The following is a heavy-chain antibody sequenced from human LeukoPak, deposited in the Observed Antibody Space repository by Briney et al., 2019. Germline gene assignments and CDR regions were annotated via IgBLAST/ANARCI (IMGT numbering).Heavy chain of an antibody. CDR1: GGSFSGYY. V-gene: IGHV4-34*01. CDR2: INHSGST. CDR3: ARGGSGSPGARGFDY. J-gene: IGHJ4*02. D-gene: IGHD3-10*01. Sequence: SETLSLTCAVYGGSFSGYYWSWIRQPPGKGLEWIGEINHSGSTNYNPSLKSRVTISVDTSKNQFSLKLSFVTAADTAVYYCARGGSGSPGARGFDYWGQGTLVTVSS.